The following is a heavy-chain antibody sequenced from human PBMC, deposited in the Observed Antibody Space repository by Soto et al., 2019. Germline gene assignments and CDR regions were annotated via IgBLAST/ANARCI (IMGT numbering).Heavy chain of an antibody. CDR3: ARGGVLRFLEWLPRDVAFDI. J-gene: IGHJ3*02. Sequence: GGSLRVSCATSGFTFNSYAMHWVRQAPGKGLEWVAVISYDGSNKYYADSVKGRFTISRDNSKNTLYLQMNSLRAEDTAVYYCARGGVLRFLEWLPRDVAFDIWGQGTMVTVSS. CDR1: GFTFNSYA. D-gene: IGHD3-3*01. V-gene: IGHV3-30-3*01. CDR2: ISYDGSNK.